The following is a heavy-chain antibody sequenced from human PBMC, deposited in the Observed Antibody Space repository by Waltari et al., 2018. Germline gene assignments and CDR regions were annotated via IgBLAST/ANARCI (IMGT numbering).Heavy chain of an antibody. D-gene: IGHD3-10*01. CDR1: GYPFTSYG. Sequence: QIQLVQSAAEVKKPGASVKVPCKASGYPFTSYGLSWVRQAPGQGLEWMGWISAYQGNTKYAQKFQGRVTMTTDTSTTTAYMELRGLKTDDTATYYCVRDRYYGSGFSYFDYWGQGTLVIVSS. J-gene: IGHJ4*02. CDR3: VRDRYYGSGFSYFDY. CDR2: ISAYQGNT. V-gene: IGHV1-18*01.